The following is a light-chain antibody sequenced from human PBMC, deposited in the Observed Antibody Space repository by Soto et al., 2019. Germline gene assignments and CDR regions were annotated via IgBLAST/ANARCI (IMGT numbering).Light chain of an antibody. Sequence: EIVMTQSPATLSVSPGESATLSCRASQTVNNNLAWYLQKPGQAPRLLIYGASTRATGFPARFSGSGSGTEITLTISSLQSEDFAVYYCQQYNKWPITFGQGTRLDI. V-gene: IGKV3-15*01. CDR1: QTVNNN. CDR3: QQYNKWPIT. CDR2: GAS. J-gene: IGKJ5*01.